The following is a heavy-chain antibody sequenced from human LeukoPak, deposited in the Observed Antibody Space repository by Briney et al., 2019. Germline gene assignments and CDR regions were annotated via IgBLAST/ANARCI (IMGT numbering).Heavy chain of an antibody. CDR2: ISSSGSTI. D-gene: IGHD1-26*01. V-gene: IGHV3-48*03. J-gene: IGHJ4*02. CDR3: ARDLGATIFDFDY. CDR1: GFSFDNHE. Sequence: GGSLRLSCTGSGFSFDNHEMNWVRQAPGKGLEWVSYISSSGSTIYYAASVKGRFTISRDNAKDSLYLQMNSLRVEDTAVYYCARDLGATIFDFDYWGQGTLVTVSS.